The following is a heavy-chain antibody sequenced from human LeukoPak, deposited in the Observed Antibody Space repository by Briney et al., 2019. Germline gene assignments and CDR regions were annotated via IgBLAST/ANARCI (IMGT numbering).Heavy chain of an antibody. J-gene: IGHJ4*02. D-gene: IGHD3-10*01. V-gene: IGHV1-2*02. CDR2: INPNSGGT. Sequence: ASVKVSCKAFGYTFTNFAINWVRQAPGQGLEWMGWINPNSGGTNYAQKFQGRVTMTRDTSISTAYMELSRLRSDDTAVYYCARAYYYGSGSYPPITPFDYWGQGTLVTVSS. CDR1: GYTFTNFA. CDR3: ARAYYYGSGSYPPITPFDY.